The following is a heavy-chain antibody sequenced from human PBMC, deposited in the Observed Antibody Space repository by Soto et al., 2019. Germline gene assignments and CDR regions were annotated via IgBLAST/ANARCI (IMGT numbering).Heavy chain of an antibody. Sequence: GGSLRLSCASSGFTFSNAWMNLVRQAPGKGLEWVGRIKSKTDGGTTDYAAPVKGRFTISGDDSKNTLYLQMNSLKTEDTAVYYCTTDPRRVAAAGTDAFDIWGQGTMVTVSS. CDR3: TTDPRRVAAAGTDAFDI. CDR1: GFTFSNAW. D-gene: IGHD6-13*01. CDR2: IKSKTDGGTT. J-gene: IGHJ3*02. V-gene: IGHV3-15*07.